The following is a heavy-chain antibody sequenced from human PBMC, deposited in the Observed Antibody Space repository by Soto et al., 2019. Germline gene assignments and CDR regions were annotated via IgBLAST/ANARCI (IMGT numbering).Heavy chain of an antibody. V-gene: IGHV1-69*01. CDR2: IIPIFDTL. CDR1: GGTFSNFA. Sequence: QLQLVQSGAEVKKPGSSVKVSCKASGGTFSNFAISWVRQAPGQGLEWMGEIIPIFDTLKYAQKFQDRVTITADESTSTVSMELSSLRSEDTAVYYCARDYGAKYYAMDVWGQGTTVTVSS. J-gene: IGHJ6*02. CDR3: ARDYGAKYYAMDV. D-gene: IGHD3-10*01.